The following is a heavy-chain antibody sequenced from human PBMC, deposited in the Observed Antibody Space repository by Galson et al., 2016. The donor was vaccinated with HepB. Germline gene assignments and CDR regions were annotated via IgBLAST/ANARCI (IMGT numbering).Heavy chain of an antibody. J-gene: IGHJ5*02. CDR2: ISDDGSTK. D-gene: IGHD2-2*02. CDR1: GFTFSNYA. Sequence: SLRLSCAASGFTFSNYAMHWVRQAPGKGLEWVALISDDGSTKYYGDSVKGRFTISRDSSKSTLYLQMNSLRTEDTAVYYCAREGGYCRSTSCYSWFDPWGQGNPVTVSS. V-gene: IGHV3-30-3*01. CDR3: AREGGYCRSTSCYSWFDP.